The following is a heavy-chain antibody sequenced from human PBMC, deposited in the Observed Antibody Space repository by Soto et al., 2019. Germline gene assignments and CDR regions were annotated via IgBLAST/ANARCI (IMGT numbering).Heavy chain of an antibody. J-gene: IGHJ4*02. CDR3: AKVHGSGSDNNFPDY. D-gene: IGHD3-10*01. V-gene: IGHV3-23*01. CDR2: ISGSGGST. Sequence: EVQLLESGGGLVQPGGSLGLSCAASGFPFSSYAMTWVRQAPGKGLEWVSLISGSGGSTYYADSVKGRFTISRDNSRDTLYLQMNSLRTEDTAVYYCAKVHGSGSDNNFPDYWGQGTLVTVSS. CDR1: GFPFSSYA.